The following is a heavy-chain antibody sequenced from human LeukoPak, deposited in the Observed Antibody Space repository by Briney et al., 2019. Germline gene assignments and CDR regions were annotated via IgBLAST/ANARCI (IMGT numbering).Heavy chain of an antibody. Sequence: SETLSLTCAVYGGSFSGYYWSWIRQPPGKGLEWIGSIYYSGSTYYNPSLKSRVNISVDTSKNQFSLKLSSVTAADTAVYYCARSKGEFGELVWGQGTLVTVSS. CDR2: IYYSGST. CDR3: ARSKGEFGELV. D-gene: IGHD3-10*01. V-gene: IGHV4-34*01. CDR1: GGSFSGYY. J-gene: IGHJ4*02.